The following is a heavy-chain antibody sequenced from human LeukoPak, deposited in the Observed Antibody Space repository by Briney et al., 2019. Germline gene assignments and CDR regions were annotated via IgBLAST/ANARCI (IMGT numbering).Heavy chain of an antibody. CDR3: ARGMPAAGLNFDY. Sequence: SETLSLTCTVSGGSISSSSYYWGWIRQPPGKGLEWIGNIYYSGSTYYNPSLKSRVTISVDTSKNQFSLKLSSVTAADTAVYYCARGMPAAGLNFDYWGQGTLVTVSS. CDR2: IYYSGST. V-gene: IGHV4-39*01. D-gene: IGHD6-13*01. J-gene: IGHJ4*02. CDR1: GGSISSSSYY.